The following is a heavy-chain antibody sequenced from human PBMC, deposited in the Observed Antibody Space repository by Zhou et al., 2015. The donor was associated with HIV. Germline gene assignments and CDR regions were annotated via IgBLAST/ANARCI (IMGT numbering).Heavy chain of an antibody. Sequence: QVQLVQSGAEVKKPGSSVRVSCKASGYTFTSYYMHWVRQAPGQGLEWMGIINPSGGSTSYAQKFQGRVTMTRDTSTSTVYMELSSLRSEDTAVYYCARVDGICSSTSCYPRYGMDVWGQGTTVTVSS. J-gene: IGHJ6*02. V-gene: IGHV1-46*01. CDR2: INPSGGST. CDR1: GYTFTSYY. D-gene: IGHD2-2*01. CDR3: ARVDGICSSTSCYPRYGMDV.